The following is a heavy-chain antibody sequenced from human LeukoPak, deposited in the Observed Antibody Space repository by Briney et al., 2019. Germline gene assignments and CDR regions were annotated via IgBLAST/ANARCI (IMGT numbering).Heavy chain of an antibody. V-gene: IGHV3-7*01. CDR3: ARDTIAAAGHFYYYGMDV. CDR1: GFTFSSYW. J-gene: IGHJ6*02. CDR2: IKQDGSEK. Sequence: PGGSLRLSCVASGFTFSSYWMSWVRQAPGKGLEWVANIKQDGSEKYYVDSVKGRFTISRDNAKNSLYLQMNSLRVEDTAVYYCARDTIAAAGHFYYYGMDVWGQGTTVTVS. D-gene: IGHD6-13*01.